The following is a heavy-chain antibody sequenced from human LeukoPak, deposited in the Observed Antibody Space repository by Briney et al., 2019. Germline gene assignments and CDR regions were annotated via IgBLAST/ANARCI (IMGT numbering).Heavy chain of an antibody. CDR3: ARDSRSGYNY. D-gene: IGHD3-22*01. CDR1: GFTVSSNY. CDR2: LYSGGST. J-gene: IGHJ4*02. Sequence: GGSLRLSCAASGFTVSSNYMSWVRQAPGEGLEWVSILYSGGSTYYAASVKGRFTISRDNAKNSLYLQMNSLRAEDTAVYYCARDSRSGYNYWGQGTLVTVSS. V-gene: IGHV3-53*01.